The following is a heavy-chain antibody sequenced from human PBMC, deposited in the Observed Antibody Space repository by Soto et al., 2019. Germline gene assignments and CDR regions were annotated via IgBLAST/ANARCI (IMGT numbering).Heavy chain of an antibody. CDR2: INAGNGNP. D-gene: IGHD3-22*01. CDR1: GYTFANYA. Sequence: ASVKVSCKASGYTFANYAIHWVRQAPGQRLEWMGWINAGNGNPKYSQKFQGRVTISRDTSATTAYMEMSSLRSEDTAVYYCARASYYYESSGYYPDYWXQGTLVTVSS. CDR3: ARASYYYESSGYYPDY. V-gene: IGHV1-3*01. J-gene: IGHJ4*02.